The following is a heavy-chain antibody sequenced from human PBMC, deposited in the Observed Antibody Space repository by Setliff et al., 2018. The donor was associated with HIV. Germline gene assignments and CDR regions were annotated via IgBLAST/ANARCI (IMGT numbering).Heavy chain of an antibody. J-gene: IGHJ6*03. D-gene: IGHD2-15*01. CDR3: ARVLTVGDCSAGSCYSRAYYYYHMDV. CDR1: GGSLSGYH. V-gene: IGHV4-34*01. CDR2: IHHSGST. Sequence: KPSETLSLTCAVYGGSLSGYHWSWIRQSPEKGLEWIGEIHHSGSTNYNPSLQSRVIISADTSKNQFSLKLSSVTAADTAVYYCARVLTVGDCSAGSCYSRAYYYYHMDVWGKGTAVTVSS.